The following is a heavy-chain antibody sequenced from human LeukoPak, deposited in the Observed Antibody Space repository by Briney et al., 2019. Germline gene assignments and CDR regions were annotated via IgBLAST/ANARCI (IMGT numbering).Heavy chain of an antibody. D-gene: IGHD2-15*01. CDR1: GYTFTSNY. CDR2: IYPRDGST. Sequence: ASVKVSCKASGYTFTSNYIHWVRQAPGQGLEWMGMIYPRDGSTSYAQKFQGRVTVTRDTSTSTVHMELSSLRSEDTAVYYCARAPLYCSGGSCYSERHYFDYWGQGTLVTVSS. J-gene: IGHJ4*02. V-gene: IGHV1-46*01. CDR3: ARAPLYCSGGSCYSERHYFDY.